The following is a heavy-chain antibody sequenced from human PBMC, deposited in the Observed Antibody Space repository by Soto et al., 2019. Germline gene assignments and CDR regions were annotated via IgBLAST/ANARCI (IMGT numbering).Heavy chain of an antibody. Sequence: SGPTLLNPTQTLTLTFIFSGFSLSTSGLGVGWIRQPPGKALEWLGIIFWDDDKRYRPSLKRRLSITKDTSRNQLVLTMTNMEPVDTATYYCAHLPWKELWPRAPVVNWGQGTPVTVSS. V-gene: IGHV2-5*02. CDR3: AHLPWKELWPRAPVVN. CDR2: IFWDDDK. CDR1: GFSLSTSGLG. J-gene: IGHJ4*02. D-gene: IGHD1-1*01.